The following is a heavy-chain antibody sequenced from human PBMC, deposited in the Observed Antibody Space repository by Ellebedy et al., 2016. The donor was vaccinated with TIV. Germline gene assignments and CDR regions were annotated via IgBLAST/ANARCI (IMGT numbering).Heavy chain of an antibody. Sequence: GGSLRLXCAASGFTFSGSAMHWVRQASGKGLEWVGRIRSKANSYATAYAASVKGRFTISRDDSKNTAYLQMNSLKTEDTAVYYCAKGPKHIVVVIALFDIWGQGTMVTVSS. CDR1: GFTFSGSA. D-gene: IGHD2-21*01. J-gene: IGHJ3*02. CDR3: AKGPKHIVVVIALFDI. CDR2: IRSKANSYAT. V-gene: IGHV3-73*01.